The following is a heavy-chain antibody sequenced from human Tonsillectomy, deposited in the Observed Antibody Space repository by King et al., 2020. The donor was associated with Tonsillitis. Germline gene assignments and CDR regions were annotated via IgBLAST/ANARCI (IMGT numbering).Heavy chain of an antibody. J-gene: IGHJ4*02. Sequence: VQLQESGPGLVKPSQTLSLTCTVSGGSISSGGYYWSWIRQHPGKGLEWIGYIYYSGSTYYNPSLLSRFTISLDTSKNQFSLKLSSVTAADTAVYYCAGYSGYDAALDYWGQGTLVTVSS. CDR2: IYYSGST. CDR1: GGSISSGGYY. CDR3: AGYSGYDAALDY. D-gene: IGHD5-12*01. V-gene: IGHV4-31*03.